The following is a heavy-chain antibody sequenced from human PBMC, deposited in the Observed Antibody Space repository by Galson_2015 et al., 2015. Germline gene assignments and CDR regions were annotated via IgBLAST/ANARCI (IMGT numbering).Heavy chain of an antibody. CDR1: GGTFSSYT. V-gene: IGHV1-69*04. CDR2: IIPILGIA. CDR3: AREYYYDSSGYQPGAFDI. Sequence: SEKVSCKASGGTFSSYTISWVRQAPGQGLEWMGRIIPILGIANYAQKFQGRVTITADKSTSTAYMELSSLRSEDTAVYYCAREYYYDSSGYQPGAFDIWGQGTMVTVSS. D-gene: IGHD3-22*01. J-gene: IGHJ3*02.